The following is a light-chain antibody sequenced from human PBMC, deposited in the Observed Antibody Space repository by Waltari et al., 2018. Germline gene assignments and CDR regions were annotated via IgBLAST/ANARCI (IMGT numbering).Light chain of an antibody. Sequence: QSALTQPPSASGSPGQSVTIPCTRTSSDVGSYNSVSRFQQHPGKAPKLMIYAVTKRPSGVPDRFSGSKSGNTASLTVSGLQAEDEADYYCSSYAASNNFQVVFGGGTTLTVL. CDR2: AVT. V-gene: IGLV2-8*01. CDR3: SSYAASNNFQVV. J-gene: IGLJ2*01. CDR1: SSDVGSYNS.